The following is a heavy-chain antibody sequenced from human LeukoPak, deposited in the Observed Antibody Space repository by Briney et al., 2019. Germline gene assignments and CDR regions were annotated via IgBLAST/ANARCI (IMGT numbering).Heavy chain of an antibody. D-gene: IGHD2-21*02. Sequence: ASVKVSCKASGGTFSSYAISWVRQAPGQGLEWMGWISAYNGNTNYAQKFQGRVTMTRDTSISTAYMELSRLRSDDTAVYYCARDRFVVVTAKRRTYFDYWGQGTLVTVSS. V-gene: IGHV1-18*01. CDR2: ISAYNGNT. CDR1: GGTFSSYA. CDR3: ARDRFVVVTAKRRTYFDY. J-gene: IGHJ4*02.